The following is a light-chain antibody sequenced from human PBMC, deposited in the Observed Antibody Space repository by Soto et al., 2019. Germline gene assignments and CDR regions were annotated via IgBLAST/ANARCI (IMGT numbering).Light chain of an antibody. CDR1: SSDVGGYNY. CDR3: ISYTSSSTWV. Sequence: QSVLTQPASVSGSPGQSITISCTGTSSDVGGYNYVSWYQHHPVKAPKLMIYEVSNRPSGVSDRFSGSRSGNTASLTISGLQAEDESDYYCISYTSSSTWVFGGAPQLTVL. V-gene: IGLV2-14*01. CDR2: EVS. J-gene: IGLJ3*02.